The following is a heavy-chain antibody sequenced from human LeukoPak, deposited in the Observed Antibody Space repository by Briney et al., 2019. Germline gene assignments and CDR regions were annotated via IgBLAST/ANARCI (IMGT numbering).Heavy chain of an antibody. CDR1: GGTFNSYA. CDR3: ARDNSVGDTAWWFDP. D-gene: IGHD1-26*01. J-gene: IGHJ5*02. CDR2: IIPIFGTT. Sequence: GASVKVSCKASGGTFNSYAISWVRQAPGQGLEWMGGIIPIFGTTNYARKFRGRVTLTADKSTRTAYMELSSLRSEDTAVYYCARDNSVGDTAWWFDPWGQGTLVTVSS. V-gene: IGHV1-69*06.